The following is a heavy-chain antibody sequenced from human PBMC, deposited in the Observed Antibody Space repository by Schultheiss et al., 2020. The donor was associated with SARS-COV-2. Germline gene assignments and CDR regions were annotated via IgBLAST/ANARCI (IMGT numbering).Heavy chain of an antibody. CDR3: TLAGDYYGSGSYKGKYNWFDP. CDR2: IRSKAYGGTT. CDR1: GFSFSSHA. J-gene: IGHJ5*02. D-gene: IGHD3-10*01. V-gene: IGHV3-49*04. Sequence: GGSLRLSCAASGFSFSSHAMHWVRQAPGQGLEWVGFIRSKAYGGTTEYAASVKGRFTISRDDSKSIAYLQMNSLKTEDTAVYYCTLAGDYYGSGSYKGKYNWFDPWGQGTLVTVSS.